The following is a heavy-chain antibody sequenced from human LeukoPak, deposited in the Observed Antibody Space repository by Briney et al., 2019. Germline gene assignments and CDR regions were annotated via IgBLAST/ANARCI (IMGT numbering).Heavy chain of an antibody. D-gene: IGHD2-2*01. CDR1: GDSVSSNSAA. Sequence: SQTPSLTCATSGDSVSSNSAAWNWIRQSPSRGLEWQGRTYYRSKWYNDYAVSVKSRITISPDTSKNQFSLHLNSVTPDDTAVYYCARGGIGYCSSTSCYFDYWGQGTLVTVSS. J-gene: IGHJ4*02. CDR2: TYYRSKWYN. CDR3: ARGGIGYCSSTSCYFDY. V-gene: IGHV6-1*01.